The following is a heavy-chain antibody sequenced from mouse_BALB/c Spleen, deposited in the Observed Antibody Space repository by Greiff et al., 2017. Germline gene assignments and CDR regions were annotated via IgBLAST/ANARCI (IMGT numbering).Heavy chain of an antibody. D-gene: IGHD1-1*01. CDR3: ARLLRSHFDY. V-gene: IGHV1-31*01. Sequence: EVQLQQSGPELVKPGASVKISCKASGYSFTGYYMHWVKQSHVKSLEWIGRINPYNGATSYNQNFKDKASLTVDKSSSTAYMELHSLTSEDSAVYYCARLLRSHFDYWGQGTTLTVSS. CDR2: INPYNGAT. CDR1: GYSFTGYY. J-gene: IGHJ2*01.